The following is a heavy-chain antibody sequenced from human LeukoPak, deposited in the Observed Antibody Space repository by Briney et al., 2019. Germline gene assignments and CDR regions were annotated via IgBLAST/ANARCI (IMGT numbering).Heavy chain of an antibody. V-gene: IGHV3-23*01. Sequence: GGSLRLSCAASGFTFSSYAMSWVRQAPGKGLEWVLAISGSGGSTYYADSVKGRFTISRDNSKNTLYLQMNSLRAEDTAVYYCAKETGITIFGVVIGYYMDVWGKGTTVTVSS. CDR1: GFTFSSYA. CDR3: AKETGITIFGVVIGYYMDV. J-gene: IGHJ6*03. CDR2: ISGSGGST. D-gene: IGHD3-3*01.